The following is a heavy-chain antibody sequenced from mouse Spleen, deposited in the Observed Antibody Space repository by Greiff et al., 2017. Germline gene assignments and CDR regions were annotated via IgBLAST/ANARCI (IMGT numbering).Heavy chain of an antibody. V-gene: IGHV1-61*01. Sequence: QVQLQQPGAELVRPGSSVKLSCKASGYTFTTYWMDWVKQRPGQGLEWIGNIYPSDSETHYNQKFKDKATLTVDKSSSTAYMQLNSLTSEDSAVYYCARFGNYFDYWGQGTTLTVSS. D-gene: IGHD1-1*02. CDR3: ARFGNYFDY. J-gene: IGHJ2*01. CDR2: IYPSDSET. CDR1: GYTFTTYW.